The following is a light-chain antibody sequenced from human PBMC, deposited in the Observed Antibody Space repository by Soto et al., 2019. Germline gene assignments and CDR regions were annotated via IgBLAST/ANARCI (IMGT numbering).Light chain of an antibody. V-gene: IGKV1-12*01. CDR3: QQGKTFPFT. CDR2: TVS. J-gene: IGKJ3*01. CDR1: HGVSGW. Sequence: IPMTQSPSSVSASVGDTVTLSCQTSHGVSGWLAWYQQKPGKAPTLLIYTVSHLQSGVPSRFSGSGSGTDFSLTITNLQPEDFATYFCQQGKTFPFTFGPGTKVEVK.